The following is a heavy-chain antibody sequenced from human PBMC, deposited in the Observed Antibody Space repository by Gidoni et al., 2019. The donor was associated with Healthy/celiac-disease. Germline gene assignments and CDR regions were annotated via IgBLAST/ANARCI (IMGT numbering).Heavy chain of an antibody. J-gene: IGHJ6*03. Sequence: EVQLVPSGAEETKPGESLRISCKGSGYRLNSNSSSSVRQMPGKGLELLGGIGPSDSYANYSPSFQGHVTISADKSISTAYLQWSSLKASDTAMYYCARRGTMVRGVKYYYYYMDVWGKGTTVTVSS. D-gene: IGHD3-10*01. CDR1: GYRLNSNS. CDR3: ARRGTMVRGVKYYYYYMDV. V-gene: IGHV5-10-1*03. CDR2: IGPSDSYA.